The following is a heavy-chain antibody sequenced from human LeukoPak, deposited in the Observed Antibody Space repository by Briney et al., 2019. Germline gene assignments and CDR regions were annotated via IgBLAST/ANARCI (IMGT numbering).Heavy chain of an antibody. CDR3: ARAVLATKSEHWFDS. J-gene: IGHJ5*01. V-gene: IGHV1-46*01. Sequence: ASVKVSCKASGYTFTSYYMHWVRRAPGQGLEWMGLINPTGGSTGYAQKFQGRVTMTRDMSTSTDYMELSSLRSEDTAIYYCARAVLATKSEHWFDSWGQGTLVTVSS. CDR2: INPTGGST. D-gene: IGHD2-8*01. CDR1: GYTFTSYY.